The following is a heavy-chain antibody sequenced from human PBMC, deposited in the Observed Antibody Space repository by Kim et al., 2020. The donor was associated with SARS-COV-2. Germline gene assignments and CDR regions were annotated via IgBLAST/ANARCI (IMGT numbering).Heavy chain of an antibody. CDR3: ARGNPWSWFDP. V-gene: IGHV3-53*01. CDR2: IYSDETT. CDR1: GFTVSTNY. Sequence: GGSLRLSCAASGFTVSTNYMSWVRQAPGKGLEWVSVIYSDETTYYADSVKGRFTISRDNSQNTLYLQMNSLRADDTTAHYCARGNPWSWFDPWGQGTLVT. J-gene: IGHJ5*02. D-gene: IGHD3-3*01.